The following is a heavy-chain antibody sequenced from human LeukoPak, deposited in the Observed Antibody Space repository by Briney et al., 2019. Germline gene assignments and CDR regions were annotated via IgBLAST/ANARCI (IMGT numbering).Heavy chain of an antibody. CDR1: GGSISSSSYY. J-gene: IGHJ4*02. V-gene: IGHV4-39*01. CDR3: ARRLSSWYVGYSDY. Sequence: SETLSLTCTVSGGSISSSSYYWGWIRQPPGKGLEWIGSIYYSGSTYYNPSLKSRVTISVDTSKNQFSLKLSSVTAADTAVYYCARRLSSWYVGYSDYWGQGTLVTVSS. CDR2: IYYSGST. D-gene: IGHD6-13*01.